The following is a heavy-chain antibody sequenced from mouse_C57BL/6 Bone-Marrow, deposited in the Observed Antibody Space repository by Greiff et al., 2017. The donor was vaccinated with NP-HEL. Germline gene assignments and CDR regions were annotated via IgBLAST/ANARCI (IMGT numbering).Heavy chain of an antibody. V-gene: IGHV1-76*01. J-gene: IGHJ2*01. CDR1: GYTFTDYY. CDR3: AREFITTVGYYFDY. Sequence: QVQLQQSGAELVRPGASVKLSCKASGYTFTDYYINWVKQRPGQGLEWIARIYPGSGNTYYNEKFKGKATLTAEKSSSTAYMQLSSLTSEDSAVYFCAREFITTVGYYFDYWGQGTTLTVSS. CDR2: IYPGSGNT. D-gene: IGHD1-1*01.